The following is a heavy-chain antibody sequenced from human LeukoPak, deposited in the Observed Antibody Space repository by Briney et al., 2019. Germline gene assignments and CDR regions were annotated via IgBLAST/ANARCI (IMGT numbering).Heavy chain of an antibody. Sequence: GGSLRLPCAASGFTFSSYGMHWVRQAPGKGLEWVAFIRYDGSNKYYADSVKGRFTISRDNAKNSLYLQMNSLRAEDTAVYYCARERAGRFDYWGQGTLVTVSS. CDR3: ARERAGRFDY. CDR2: IRYDGSNK. D-gene: IGHD6-13*01. V-gene: IGHV3-30*02. CDR1: GFTFSSYG. J-gene: IGHJ4*02.